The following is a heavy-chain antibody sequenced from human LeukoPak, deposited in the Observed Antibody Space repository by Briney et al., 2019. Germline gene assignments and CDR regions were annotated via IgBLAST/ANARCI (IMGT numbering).Heavy chain of an antibody. CDR3: ARAPARIAASYVYGMDV. Sequence: GASVNVSCTASGYTFTSYDINWVRQATGQGLEWMGWMNPNSGNTGYAQKFQGRVTMTRNTSISTAYMELSSLRSEDTAVYYCARAPARIAASYVYGMDVWGQGTTVTVSS. D-gene: IGHD6-6*01. CDR2: MNPNSGNT. J-gene: IGHJ6*02. CDR1: GYTFTSYD. V-gene: IGHV1-8*01.